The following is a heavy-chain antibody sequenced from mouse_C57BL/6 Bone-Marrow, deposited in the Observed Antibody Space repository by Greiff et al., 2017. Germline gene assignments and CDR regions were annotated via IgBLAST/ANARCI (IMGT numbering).Heavy chain of an antibody. V-gene: IGHV1-59*01. CDR3: ARRLLRDY. Sequence: QVQLQQSGAELVRPGTSVKLSCKASGYTFTSYWMHWVKQRPGQGLEWIGVIDPSDSYTNYNQKFKGKATMTVDTSSSTAYMQLSSLTSEDSAVYYCARRLLRDYWGQGTTLTVSS. CDR1: GYTFTSYW. D-gene: IGHD1-1*01. J-gene: IGHJ2*01. CDR2: IDPSDSYT.